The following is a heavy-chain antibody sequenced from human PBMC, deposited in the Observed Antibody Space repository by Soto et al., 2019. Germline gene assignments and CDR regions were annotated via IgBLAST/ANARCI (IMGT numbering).Heavy chain of an antibody. J-gene: IGHJ3*02. CDR1: GFNFISYA. CDR2: INSGGEST. CDR3: AHPRGYGVFDAVDI. D-gene: IGHD4-17*01. V-gene: IGHV3-23*01. Sequence: LRLSCAASGFNFISYAMNWVRQAPGKGLEWVSAINSGGESTFYAESVRGRFTISRDNSLNTLYLHMRSLRPEDTAVYYCAHPRGYGVFDAVDIWGQGTMVTVSS.